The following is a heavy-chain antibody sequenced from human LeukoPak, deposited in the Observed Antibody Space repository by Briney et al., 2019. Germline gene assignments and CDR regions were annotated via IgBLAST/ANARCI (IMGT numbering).Heavy chain of an antibody. CDR3: TRLAIATTGSDY. CDR2: IRTKTNSYAT. CDR1: GITLSGFA. J-gene: IGHJ4*02. D-gene: IGHD3-9*01. V-gene: IGHV3-73*01. Sequence: GGSLRLSCVASGITLSGFAVHWVRQASGKGLEWVGRIRTKTNSYATAYGASVEGRFTVSRDDSKNVAYLQMNSLRTEDTAVYYCTRLAIATTGSDYWGQGTLVTVSS.